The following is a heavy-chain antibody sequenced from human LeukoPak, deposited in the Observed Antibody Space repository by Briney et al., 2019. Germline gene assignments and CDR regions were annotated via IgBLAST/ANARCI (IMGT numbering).Heavy chain of an antibody. D-gene: IGHD6-13*01. CDR3: ARGIWGSSSSSFFGY. J-gene: IGHJ4*02. CDR2: INHSGST. CDR1: GGSFSGYY. Sequence: PSGTLSLTCAVYGGSFSGYYWSWIRQPPGKGLEWIGEINHSGSTNYNPSLKSRVTISVDTSKNQFSLKLSSVTAADTAVYYCARGIWGSSSSSFFGYWGQGTLVTVSS. V-gene: IGHV4-34*01.